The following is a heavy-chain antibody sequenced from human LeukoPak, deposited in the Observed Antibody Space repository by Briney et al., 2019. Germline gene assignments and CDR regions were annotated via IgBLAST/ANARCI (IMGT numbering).Heavy chain of an antibody. CDR2: ISSSSSYI. J-gene: IGHJ6*03. D-gene: IGHD5-18*01. V-gene: IGHV3-21*01. Sequence: GGSLRLSCAASGFTFSSYSMNWVRQAPGKGLEWVSSISSSSSYIYYADSVKGRFTISRDNAKNSLYLQMNSLRAEDTAVYYCAREMDTAMVRGASYYYYMDVWGKGTTVTVSS. CDR3: AREMDTAMVRGASYYYYMDV. CDR1: GFTFSSYS.